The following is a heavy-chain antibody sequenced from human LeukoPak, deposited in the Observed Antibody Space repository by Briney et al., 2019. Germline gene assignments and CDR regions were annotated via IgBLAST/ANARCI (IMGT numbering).Heavy chain of an antibody. V-gene: IGHV4-34*01. J-gene: IGHJ4*02. CDR2: INHSGST. CDR1: GGSFSGYY. D-gene: IGHD4-11*01. CDR3: TRGQLQNTNYYFDY. Sequence: SETLSLTCAVYGGSFSGYYWSWIRQPPGKGLEWIGEINHSGSTNYNPSLKSRVTISVDTSKNQFSLKLSSVTAADTAVYYCTRGQLQNTNYYFDYWAREPWSPSPQ.